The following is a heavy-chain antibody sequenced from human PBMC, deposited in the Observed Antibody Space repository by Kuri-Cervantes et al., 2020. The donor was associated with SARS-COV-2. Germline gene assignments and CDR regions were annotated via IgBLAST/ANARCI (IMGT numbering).Heavy chain of an antibody. CDR2: ISSSGRT. CDR3: ARHLDTDVITAFDM. CDR1: GFTFNNAW. J-gene: IGHJ3*02. Sequence: GESLKISCAASGFTFNNAWMSWVRQAPGKGLEWVSLISSSGRTYYANSVKGRFTISRHNSENALYLQMNSLRGDDTAVYYCARHLDTDVITAFDMWGRGTMVT. V-gene: IGHV3-53*04. D-gene: IGHD5-18*01.